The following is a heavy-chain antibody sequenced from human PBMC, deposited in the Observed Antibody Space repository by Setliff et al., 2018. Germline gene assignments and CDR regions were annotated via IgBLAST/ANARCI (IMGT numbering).Heavy chain of an antibody. J-gene: IGHJ4*02. V-gene: IGHV1-8*01. D-gene: IGHD3-10*01. Sequence: ASVKVSCKASGYTFTSYDINWVRQATGQGLEWMGWMNPNSGNTGYAQKFQGRVTITRDMSTSTAYMELSSLRSEDTAVYYCAAGLWFGELLYWANLDYWGQGTLVTVSS. CDR1: GYTFTSYD. CDR2: MNPNSGNT. CDR3: AAGLWFGELLYWANLDY.